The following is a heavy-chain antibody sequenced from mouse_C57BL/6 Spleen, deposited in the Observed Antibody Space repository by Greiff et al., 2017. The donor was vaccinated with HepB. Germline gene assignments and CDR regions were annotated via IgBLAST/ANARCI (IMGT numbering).Heavy chain of an antibody. J-gene: IGHJ4*01. D-gene: IGHD3-2*02. V-gene: IGHV1-55*01. CDR1: GYTFTSYW. CDR3: ATTAQAPYYYAMDY. CDR2: IYPGSGST. Sequence: VKLMESGAELVKPGASVKMSCKASGYTFTSYWITWVKQRPGQGLEWIGDIYPGSGSTNYNEKFKSKATLTVDTSSSTAYMQLSSLTSEDSAVYYCATTAQAPYYYAMDYRGQGTSVTVSS.